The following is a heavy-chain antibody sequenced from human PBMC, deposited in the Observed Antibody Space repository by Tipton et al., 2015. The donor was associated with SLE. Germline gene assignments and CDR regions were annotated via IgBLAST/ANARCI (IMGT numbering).Heavy chain of an antibody. V-gene: IGHV4-59*11. CDR3: ARGIAVDY. CDR1: GGSISSHY. CDR2: IYYSGST. J-gene: IGHJ4*02. D-gene: IGHD2-21*01. Sequence: TLSLTCTVSGGSISSHYWSWIRQPPGKGLEWIGSIYYSGSTYYNPSLKSRVTISVDTSKNQFSLKLSSVTAADTAVYYCARGIAVDYWGQGTLVTVSS.